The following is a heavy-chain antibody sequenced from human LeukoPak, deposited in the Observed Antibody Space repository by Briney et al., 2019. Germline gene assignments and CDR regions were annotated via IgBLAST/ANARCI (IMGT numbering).Heavy chain of an antibody. CDR1: GGSFSGYY. Sequence: PSETLSLTCAVYGGSFSGYYWGWIRQPPGKGLEWIGEINHSGSTNYNPSLKNRVSISIDTSNNQFSLKLSSVSAADTAVYYCARLGDYVWGFDYWGQGTLVTVSS. J-gene: IGHJ4*02. D-gene: IGHD3-16*01. CDR2: INHSGST. CDR3: ARLGDYVWGFDY. V-gene: IGHV4-34*01.